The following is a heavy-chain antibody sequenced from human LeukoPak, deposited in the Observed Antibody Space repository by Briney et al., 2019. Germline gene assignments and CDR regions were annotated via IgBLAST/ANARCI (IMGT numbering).Heavy chain of an antibody. CDR2: TNWNGGST. CDR1: GFTFDDYG. J-gene: IGHJ3*02. Sequence: PGGSLRLSCAASGFTFDDYGMSWVRQAQGKGLEWVSGTNWNGGSTGYADSVKGRFTISRDNSKNTLYLQVNSLRAEDTAVYYCAKWSGRDYGSGSGAFDIWGQGTMVTVSS. V-gene: IGHV3-20*04. D-gene: IGHD3-10*01. CDR3: AKWSGRDYGSGSGAFDI.